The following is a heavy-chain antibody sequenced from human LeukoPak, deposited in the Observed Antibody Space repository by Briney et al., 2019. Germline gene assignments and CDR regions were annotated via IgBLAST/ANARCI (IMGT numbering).Heavy chain of an antibody. CDR1: GFTFSNAW. CDR3: TTDVRYYGSGSYETSKY. D-gene: IGHD3-10*01. V-gene: IGHV3-15*01. CDR2: IKSKTDGGTT. Sequence: PGGSLRLSCAASGFTFSNAWMSWVRQAPGKGLEWVGRIKSKTDGGTTDYAAPVKGRFTISRDDSKNTLYLQMNSLKTEDTAVYYCTTDVRYYGSGSYETSKYWGQGTLVTVSS. J-gene: IGHJ4*02.